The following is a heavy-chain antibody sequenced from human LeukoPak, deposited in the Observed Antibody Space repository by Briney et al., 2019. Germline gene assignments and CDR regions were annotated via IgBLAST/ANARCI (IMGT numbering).Heavy chain of an antibody. Sequence: ASVKVSCKASGYTFTGYYMHWVRQAPGQGLEWMGIINPSGGSTSYAQKFQGRVTMTRDTSTSTVYMELSSLRSEDTAVYYCARDLITISVYDYYYMDVWGKGTTVTVSS. CDR1: GYTFTGYY. D-gene: IGHD3-3*01. V-gene: IGHV1-46*03. J-gene: IGHJ6*03. CDR3: ARDLITISVYDYYYMDV. CDR2: INPSGGST.